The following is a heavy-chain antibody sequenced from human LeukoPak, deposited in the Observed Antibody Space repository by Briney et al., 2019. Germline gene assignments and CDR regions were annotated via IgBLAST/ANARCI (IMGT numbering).Heavy chain of an antibody. Sequence: PGGSLRLSCAAPGFTVSSNYMSWVRQAPGKGLEWVSVIYSGGSTYYADSVKGRFTISRDNSKNTLYLQMNSLRAEDTAVYYCARVGVDYYDSSGYPFDYWGQGTLVTVSS. CDR2: IYSGGST. J-gene: IGHJ4*02. D-gene: IGHD3-22*01. CDR1: GFTVSSNY. V-gene: IGHV3-53*01. CDR3: ARVGVDYYDSSGYPFDY.